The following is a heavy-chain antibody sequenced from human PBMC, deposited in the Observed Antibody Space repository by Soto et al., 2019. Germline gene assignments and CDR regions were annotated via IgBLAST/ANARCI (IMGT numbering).Heavy chain of an antibody. J-gene: IGHJ4*02. CDR1: GYTFTNYG. CDR2: ISAYNGNT. D-gene: IGHD3-22*01. Sequence: ASVKVSCKAAGYTFTNYGISWVRQAPGQGLEWMGWISAYNGNTNYAQKLQGRVTMTTDTSTSTAYMELRSLRSDDTAVYYCARDFYYYDSSGSKRPFDYWGQGTLVTVSS. V-gene: IGHV1-18*01. CDR3: ARDFYYYDSSGSKRPFDY.